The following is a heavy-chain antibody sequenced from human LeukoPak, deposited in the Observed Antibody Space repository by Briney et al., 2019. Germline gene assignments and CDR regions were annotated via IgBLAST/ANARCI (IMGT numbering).Heavy chain of an antibody. Sequence: SETLSLTCAVYDESFSGYYWSWIRQPPGKGLEWIGEINHSGSTNYNPSLKSRVTISVDTSKNQFSLKLSSVTAADTAVYYCAGRNVAVVVDAFDIWGQGTMVTVSS. D-gene: IGHD3-22*01. CDR1: DESFSGYY. CDR3: AGRNVAVVVDAFDI. J-gene: IGHJ3*02. CDR2: INHSGST. V-gene: IGHV4-34*01.